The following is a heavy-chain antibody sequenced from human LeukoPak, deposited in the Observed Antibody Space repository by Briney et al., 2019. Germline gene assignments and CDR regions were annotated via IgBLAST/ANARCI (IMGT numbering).Heavy chain of an antibody. Sequence: SETLSLTCTVSGGSVSNYYWSWVRQPPGKGLEYIGYIYHIGTTNYNPSLKSRVTMSLDTSKNQFSLKLSSVTAADTALYYCATGSSYPPGELDYWGQGSLVTVSS. J-gene: IGHJ4*02. CDR2: IYHIGTT. D-gene: IGHD1-7*01. V-gene: IGHV4-59*02. CDR3: ATGSSYPPGELDY. CDR1: GGSVSNYY.